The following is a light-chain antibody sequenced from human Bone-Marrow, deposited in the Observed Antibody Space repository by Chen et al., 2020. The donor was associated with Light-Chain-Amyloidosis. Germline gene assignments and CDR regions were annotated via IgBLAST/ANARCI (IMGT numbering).Light chain of an antibody. Sequence: ERVMTQPPGTLSVSPGEGATLSCRASQTVGSNLAWYQQRPGQAPRLLIYGSSSRATGIPDRFTGSGSGTDFTLTINRLEPEDFAMYYCQQYGTSPLTFGGGTKVEIK. J-gene: IGKJ4*01. V-gene: IGKV3-20*01. CDR2: GSS. CDR3: QQYGTSPLT. CDR1: QTVGSN.